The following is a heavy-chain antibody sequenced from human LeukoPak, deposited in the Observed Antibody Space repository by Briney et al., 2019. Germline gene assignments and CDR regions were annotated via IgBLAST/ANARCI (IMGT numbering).Heavy chain of an antibody. CDR2: IYYSGST. V-gene: IGHV4-59*01. J-gene: IGHJ4*02. CDR1: GGSISSYY. Sequence: SETLSLTCTVSGGSISSYYWSWIRQPPGKGLEWIGYIYYSGSTNYNPSLKSRVTISVDTSKNQFSLKLSSVTAADTAVYYCARAAFYDYVWGSYRSGFDYWGQGTLVTVSS. CDR3: ARAAFYDYVWGSYRSGFDY. D-gene: IGHD3-16*02.